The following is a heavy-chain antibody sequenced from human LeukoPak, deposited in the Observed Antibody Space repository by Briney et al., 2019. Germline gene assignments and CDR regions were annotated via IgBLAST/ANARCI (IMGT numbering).Heavy chain of an antibody. V-gene: IGHV4-34*01. CDR2: INHSGST. Sequence: PSETLSLTCAVYGGSFSGYYWSWIRQPPGEGLEWIGEINHSGSTNCNPSLKSRVTMSVDKPKNQFSLNLTSVTAADTAVYFCARAPRAYCSTTGSCFQDYWGQGTLVTVSS. D-gene: IGHD2-2*01. J-gene: IGHJ4*02. CDR3: ARAPRAYCSTTGSCFQDY. CDR1: GGSFSGYY.